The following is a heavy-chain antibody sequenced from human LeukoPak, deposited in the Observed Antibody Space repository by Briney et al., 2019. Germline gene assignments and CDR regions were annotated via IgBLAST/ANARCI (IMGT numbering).Heavy chain of an antibody. J-gene: IGHJ4*02. Sequence: SETLSLTCTVSGGSISSYYWSWIRQSPGKGLEWIGYIYNSGSTNYNPSLKSRVTISVDTSKNQFSLKLSSVTAADTAVYYCAINYYDSSGYYDYWGQGTLVTVSS. CDR3: AINYYDSSGYYDY. CDR2: IYNSGST. CDR1: GGSISSYY. D-gene: IGHD3-22*01. V-gene: IGHV4-59*01.